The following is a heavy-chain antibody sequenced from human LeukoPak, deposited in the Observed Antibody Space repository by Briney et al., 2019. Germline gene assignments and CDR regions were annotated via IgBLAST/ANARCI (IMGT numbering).Heavy chain of an antibody. CDR2: ILNNGVTT. Sequence: GGSLRLSCAASGFTFGTYAMTWVRQAPGMGLEWVSTILNNGVTTYHADSVKGRFTISRDNSRNAPHLQMNSLRAEDTAVYYCAKGGGRPLDDAFDVWGQGTMVIVSS. CDR1: GFTFGTYA. CDR3: AKGGGRPLDDAFDV. V-gene: IGHV3-23*01. J-gene: IGHJ3*01.